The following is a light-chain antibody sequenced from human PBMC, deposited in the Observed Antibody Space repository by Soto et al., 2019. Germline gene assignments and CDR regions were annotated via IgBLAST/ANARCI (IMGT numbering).Light chain of an antibody. CDR2: DAS. CDR1: QSVSRH. V-gene: IGKV3-11*01. Sequence: DIGLTQSPGTLTLSVGERATISCRASQSVSRHLAWYQQKPGQAPRLLIYDASNRATGIPARFSCSCSATDVTLTSSSLEPADFTVYYYHQRYNCNSGAFGRGTKVDIK. J-gene: IGKJ1*01. CDR3: HQRYNCNSGA.